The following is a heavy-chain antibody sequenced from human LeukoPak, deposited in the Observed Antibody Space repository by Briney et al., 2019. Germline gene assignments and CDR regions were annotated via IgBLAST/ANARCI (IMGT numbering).Heavy chain of an antibody. V-gene: IGHV3-53*01. CDR2: IYSGGST. CDR3: AKGASSSAKTFDY. J-gene: IGHJ4*02. CDR1: GFTVSSNY. Sequence: GGSLRLSCAASGFTVSSNYMSWVRQAPGKGLEWVSVIYSGGSTYYADSVKGRFTISRDNTKNTLYLQMNSLRAEDTAVYYCAKGASSSAKTFDYWGQGTLVTVSS. D-gene: IGHD6-13*01.